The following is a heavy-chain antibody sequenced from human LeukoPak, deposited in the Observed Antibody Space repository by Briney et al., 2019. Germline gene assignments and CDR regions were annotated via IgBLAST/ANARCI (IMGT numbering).Heavy chain of an antibody. J-gene: IGHJ4*02. D-gene: IGHD3-10*01. Sequence: ASVKVSCKASGYTFTSYYMHWVRQAPGQGLEWMGIINPSGGSTSYAQKFQGRVTMTRDTSTSTVYMELSSLRSEDTAVYYCARDHATNYYGSGSLDYWGQGTLATVSS. CDR3: ARDHATNYYGSGSLDY. CDR1: GYTFTSYY. V-gene: IGHV1-46*01. CDR2: INPSGGST.